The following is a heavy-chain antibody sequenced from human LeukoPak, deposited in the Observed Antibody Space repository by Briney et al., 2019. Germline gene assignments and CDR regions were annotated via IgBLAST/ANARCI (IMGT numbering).Heavy chain of an antibody. CDR1: GYTFTSYD. V-gene: IGHV1-8*03. Sequence: GASVKVSCKASGYTFTSYDINWVRQATGQGLEWMGWMNPNSGSTVYKNKFQGRVTITGNNSISTAYMELSSLRSEDTAVYYCATTSYYYDSSGYPIDAFDMWGQGTMVTVSS. CDR3: ATTSYYYDSSGYPIDAFDM. J-gene: IGHJ3*02. D-gene: IGHD3-22*01. CDR2: MNPNSGST.